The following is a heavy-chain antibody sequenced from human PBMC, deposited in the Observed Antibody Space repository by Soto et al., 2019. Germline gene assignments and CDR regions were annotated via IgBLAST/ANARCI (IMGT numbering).Heavy chain of an antibody. CDR2: INHSGST. D-gene: IGHD2-8*02. CDR1: GGSFSGYY. V-gene: IGHV4-34*01. J-gene: IGHJ4*02. CDR3: ARDKITGLFDY. Sequence: SETLSLTCAVYGGSFSGYYWTWIRQPPGTGLDWIGEINHSGSTNYNPSFKSRFTISLDTSKNHFSLKLTSVTAADTAVYYCARDKITGLFDYWGQGTLVTVSS.